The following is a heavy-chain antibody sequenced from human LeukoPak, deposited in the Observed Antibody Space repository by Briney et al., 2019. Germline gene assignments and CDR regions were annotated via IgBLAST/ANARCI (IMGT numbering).Heavy chain of an antibody. D-gene: IGHD2-15*01. CDR3: ARDRGSGGGGFDP. J-gene: IGHJ5*02. Sequence: XRQPXXXXXEWIGYIYYSGSTNYHPSLKSRVTISVDTSKNQFSLKLSSVTAADTAVYYCARDRGSGGGGFDPWGQGTLVTVSS. V-gene: IGHV4-59*01. CDR2: IYYSGST.